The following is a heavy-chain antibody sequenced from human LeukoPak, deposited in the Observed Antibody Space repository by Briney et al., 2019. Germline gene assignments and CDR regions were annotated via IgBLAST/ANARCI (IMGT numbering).Heavy chain of an antibody. CDR3: AKDRSGPYYDILTGYHWYFDY. Sequence: GGSLRLSCAASGFTFSSYAMHWVRQAPGKGLEWVAVISYDGSNKYYADSVKGRFTISRDNSKNTLYLQMNSLRAEDTAVYYCAKDRSGPYYDILTGYHWYFDYWGQGTLVTVSS. V-gene: IGHV3-30-3*01. CDR2: ISYDGSNK. D-gene: IGHD3-9*01. CDR1: GFTFSSYA. J-gene: IGHJ4*02.